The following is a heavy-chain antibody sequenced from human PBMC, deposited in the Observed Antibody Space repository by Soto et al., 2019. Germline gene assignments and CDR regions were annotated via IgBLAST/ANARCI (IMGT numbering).Heavy chain of an antibody. CDR3: ARNGIVVVVAATPSYFDY. J-gene: IGHJ4*02. Sequence: TSETLSLTCAVYGGSFSGYYWSWIRQPPGKGLEWIGEINHSGSTNYNQSLKSRVTISVDTSKNQFSLKLSSVTAADTAVYYCARNGIVVVVAATPSYFDYWGQGTLVTVSS. V-gene: IGHV4-34*01. D-gene: IGHD2-15*01. CDR1: GGSFSGYY. CDR2: INHSGST.